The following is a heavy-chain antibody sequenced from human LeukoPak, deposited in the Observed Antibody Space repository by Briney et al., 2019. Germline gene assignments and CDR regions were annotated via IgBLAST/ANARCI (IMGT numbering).Heavy chain of an antibody. D-gene: IGHD3-22*01. Sequence: PSETLSLTCAVYGGSFSGYYWSWIRQPPGKGLEWIGEINHSGSTNYNPSLKSRVTISVDTSKNQFSLKLSSVTAADTAVYYCARVEDYYDSSGYYTLGWYFDLWGRGTLVTVSS. V-gene: IGHV4-34*01. CDR1: GGSFSGYY. CDR3: ARVEDYYDSSGYYTLGWYFDL. J-gene: IGHJ2*01. CDR2: INHSGST.